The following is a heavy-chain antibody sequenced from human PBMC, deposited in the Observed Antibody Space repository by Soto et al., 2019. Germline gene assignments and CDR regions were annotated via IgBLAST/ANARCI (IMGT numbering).Heavy chain of an antibody. J-gene: IGHJ4*02. CDR1: GSRFSNYV. Sequence: ASVKVSCKVSGSRFSNYVISWVRQAPGHGLEWLGRIIPIFNSTKYAQSFQGRVTITADKSTSTASLELSSLRSDDTAVYYCAREGRGKKDGYNGLVSLGYWGQGTLVTVSS. V-gene: IGHV1-69*06. CDR2: IIPIFNST. CDR3: AREGRGKKDGYNGLVSLGY. D-gene: IGHD2-21*01.